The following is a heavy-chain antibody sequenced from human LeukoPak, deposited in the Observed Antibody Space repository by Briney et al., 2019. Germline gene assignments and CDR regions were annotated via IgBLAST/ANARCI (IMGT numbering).Heavy chain of an antibody. J-gene: IGHJ4*02. Sequence: GGSLRLSCAASGFTFSSYAMSWVRQAPGKGLEWVSGISGSGDNTYYADSVKGRFTISRDNSKNTLYVQVNSLGTEGTAAYYCAKGSYYDSSGSFYFDYWGQGTLVTVSS. CDR2: ISGSGDNT. CDR3: AKGSYYDSSGSFYFDY. CDR1: GFTFSSYA. D-gene: IGHD3-22*01. V-gene: IGHV3-23*01.